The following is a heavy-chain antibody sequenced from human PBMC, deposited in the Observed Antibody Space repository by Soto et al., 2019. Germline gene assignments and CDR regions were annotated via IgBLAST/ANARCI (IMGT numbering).Heavy chain of an antibody. CDR3: ASGLWLFDY. J-gene: IGHJ4*02. V-gene: IGHV3-33*01. D-gene: IGHD5-18*01. Sequence: QVQLVESGGGVVQPGRSLRLSCAASGFTFSSYGMHWVRQAPGKGLEWVALIWYDGSNKYYADSVKGRFTISRDNSKNTLFLQMNGVSVEDAAVYYGASGLWLFDYWGQGTLVTVSS. CDR2: IWYDGSNK. CDR1: GFTFSSYG.